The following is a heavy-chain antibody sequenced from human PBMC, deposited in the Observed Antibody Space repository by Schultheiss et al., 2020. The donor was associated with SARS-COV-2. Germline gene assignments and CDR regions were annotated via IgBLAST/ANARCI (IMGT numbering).Heavy chain of an antibody. Sequence: SQTLSLTCAVSGYSISSGYYWGWIRQPPGKGLEWIGYIYYSGSTYYNPSLKSRVTISVDTSKNQFSLKLSSVTAADTAVYYCARGPYGDYGSPFGYWGQGTLVTVSS. D-gene: IGHD4-17*01. CDR1: GYSISSGYY. CDR2: IYYSGST. CDR3: ARGPYGDYGSPFGY. V-gene: IGHV4-38-2*01. J-gene: IGHJ4*02.